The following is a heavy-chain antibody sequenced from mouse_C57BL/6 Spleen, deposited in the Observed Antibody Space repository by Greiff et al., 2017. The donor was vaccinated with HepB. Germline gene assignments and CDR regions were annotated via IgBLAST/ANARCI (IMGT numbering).Heavy chain of an antibody. V-gene: IGHV1-15*01. Sequence: VQLQESGGELVRPGASVTLSCKASGYTFTDYEMHWVKQTPVHGLEWIGAIDPETGGTAYNQKFKGKAILTADKSSSTAYMELRSLTSEDSAVYYCTRPLNWDDYAMDYWGQGTSVTVSS. CDR1: GYTFTDYE. CDR2: IDPETGGT. J-gene: IGHJ4*01. D-gene: IGHD4-1*01. CDR3: TRPLNWDDYAMDY.